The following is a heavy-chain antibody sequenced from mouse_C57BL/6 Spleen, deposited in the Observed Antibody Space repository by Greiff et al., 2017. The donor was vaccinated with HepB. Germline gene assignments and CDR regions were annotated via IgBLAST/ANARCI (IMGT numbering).Heavy chain of an antibody. CDR2: ISYSGST. V-gene: IGHV3-8*01. J-gene: IGHJ4*01. Sequence: EVQLQESGPGLAKPSQTLSLPCSVTGYSITSDYWNWIRKFPGNKLEYMGYISYSGSTYYNPSLKSRISITRDTSKNQYYLQLNSVTTEDTATYYLARSSDYDDYYAMDYLGQGTSFTVSS. CDR3: ARSSDYDDYYAMDY. D-gene: IGHD2-4*01. CDR1: GYSITSDY.